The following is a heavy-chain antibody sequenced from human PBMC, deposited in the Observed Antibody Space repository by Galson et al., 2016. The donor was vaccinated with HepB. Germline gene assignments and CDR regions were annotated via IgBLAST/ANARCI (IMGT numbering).Heavy chain of an antibody. D-gene: IGHD2-21*01. J-gene: IGHJ4*02. CDR3: ARGHTIIGVVIRLAAPTFFDY. CDR2: INHSGGT. Sequence: GGSFSGYYWSWIRQPPGKGLEWIGEINHSGGTNYNPSLKSRVTISVDTSKNQFSLNLSSVTAADTAVYYCARGHTIIGVVIRLAAPTFFDYCGQGALVTVSS. V-gene: IGHV4-34*01. CDR1: GGSFSGYY.